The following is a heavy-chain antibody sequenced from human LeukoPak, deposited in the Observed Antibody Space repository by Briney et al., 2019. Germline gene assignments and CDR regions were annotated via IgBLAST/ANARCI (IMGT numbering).Heavy chain of an antibody. J-gene: IGHJ4*02. CDR3: ARQEGRYYDT. Sequence: SETLSLTCTVSGGSISSSSYYWGWIRQPPGKGLDWFGRIYYSGSTYYNPYLKSRVTISVDTSKNQFSLKLSSVTAADTAVYYCARQEGRYYDTWGQGTLVTVSS. CDR2: IYYSGST. D-gene: IGHD3-22*01. V-gene: IGHV4-39*01. CDR1: GGSISSSSYY.